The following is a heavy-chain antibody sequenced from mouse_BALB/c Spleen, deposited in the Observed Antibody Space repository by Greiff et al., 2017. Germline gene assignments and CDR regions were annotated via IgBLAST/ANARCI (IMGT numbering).Heavy chain of an antibody. D-gene: IGHD2-4*01. Sequence: EVQLVESGGGLVQPGGSLRLSCATSGFTFTDYYMSWVRQPPGKALEWLGFIRNKANGYTTEYSASVKGRFTISRDNSQSILYLQMNTLRAEDSATYYCARDGGLRLGAWFAYWGQGTLVTVSA. CDR2: IRNKANGYTT. CDR1: GFTFTDYY. V-gene: IGHV7-3*02. J-gene: IGHJ3*01. CDR3: ARDGGLRLGAWFAY.